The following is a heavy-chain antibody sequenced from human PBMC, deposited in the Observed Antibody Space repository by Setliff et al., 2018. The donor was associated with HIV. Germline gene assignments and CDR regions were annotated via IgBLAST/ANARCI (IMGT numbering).Heavy chain of an antibody. Sequence: SETLSLTCTVSGGSISISDWSWIRQPPGKGLEWFGCIYTSGNTTYDPSLKSRVTMSVDTSKNQFSLRLTSVTAADTAVYYCARGGLGVVGAIDYWSQGTLVTVSS. V-gene: IGHV4-4*09. CDR3: ARGGLGVVGAIDY. D-gene: IGHD2-15*01. CDR1: GGSISISD. CDR2: IYTSGNT. J-gene: IGHJ4*02.